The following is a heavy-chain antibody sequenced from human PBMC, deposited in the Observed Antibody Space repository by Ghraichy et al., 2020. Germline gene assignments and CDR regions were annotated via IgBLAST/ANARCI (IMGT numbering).Heavy chain of an antibody. D-gene: IGHD4-17*01. V-gene: IGHV3-64D*06. Sequence: GGSLRLSCSASGFTFSSYAMHWVRQAPGKGLEYVSAISSNGGSTYYADSVKGRFTISRDNSKNTLYLQMSSLRAEDTAVYYCVKFEGPVTRPYYYYYGMDVWGQGTTVTVSS. CDR1: GFTFSSYA. CDR3: VKFEGPVTRPYYYYYGMDV. J-gene: IGHJ6*02. CDR2: ISSNGGST.